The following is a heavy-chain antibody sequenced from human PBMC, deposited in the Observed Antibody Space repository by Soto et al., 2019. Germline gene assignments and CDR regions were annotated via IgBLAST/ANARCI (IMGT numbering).Heavy chain of an antibody. J-gene: IGHJ4*02. CDR2: IYYSGST. CDR3: ARRTVAGTVYFDY. D-gene: IGHD6-19*01. CDR1: GGSINNYY. Sequence: SETLSLTCTVSGGSINNYYWSWIRQSPGKGLESIGYIYYSGSTKYNPSLKSRVTISVDTSKNLFSLKLTSVTAADTAVYYCARRTVAGTVYFDYWGQGTLVTVSS. V-gene: IGHV4-59*08.